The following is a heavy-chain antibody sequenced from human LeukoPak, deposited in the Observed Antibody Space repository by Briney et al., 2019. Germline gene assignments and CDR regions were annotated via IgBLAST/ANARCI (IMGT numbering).Heavy chain of an antibody. V-gene: IGHV4-4*07. CDR3: ARETEVPGGRSWDF. CDR1: GGSISSYY. D-gene: IGHD6-19*01. J-gene: IGHJ4*02. Sequence: PSETLSLTCTVSGGSISSYYWTWIRHPAGKGLEWIGRIHPSGTTNHNPSLKSRVIMSLDMSNNQFSLKVRSVTAADTAVYYCARETEVPGGRSWDFWGQGTLVTVSS. CDR2: IHPSGTT.